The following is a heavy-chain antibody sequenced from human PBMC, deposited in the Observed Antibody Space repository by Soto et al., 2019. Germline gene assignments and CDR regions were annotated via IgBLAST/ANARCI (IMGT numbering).Heavy chain of an antibody. CDR1: GYTFTSYG. Sequence: QVQLVQSGAEVKKPGASVKVSCKASGYTFTSYGISWVRQAPGQGLEWMGWISAYNGNTNYAQKLQGRVTMTTDTSTSTADLELRSLRSDDTAVYYCARDVATAMDPTWFDPWGQGTLVTVSS. V-gene: IGHV1-18*01. D-gene: IGHD5-18*01. CDR3: ARDVATAMDPTWFDP. J-gene: IGHJ5*02. CDR2: ISAYNGNT.